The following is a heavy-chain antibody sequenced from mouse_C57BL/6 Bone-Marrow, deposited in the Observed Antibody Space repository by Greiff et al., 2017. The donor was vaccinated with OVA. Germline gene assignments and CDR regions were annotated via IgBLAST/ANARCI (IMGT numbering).Heavy chain of an antibody. CDR3: ASLYDYGG. CDR1: GYTFTSYT. J-gene: IGHJ2*01. V-gene: IGHV1-4*01. D-gene: IGHD2-4*01. CDR2: INPSSGYT. Sequence: QVQLKESGAELARPGPSVKMSCKASGYTFTSYTMHWVKQRPGQGLEWIGYINPSSGYTKYNQKFKDKATLTADKSSSTAYMQLSSLTSEDSAVYYCASLYDYGGWGQGTTLTVSS.